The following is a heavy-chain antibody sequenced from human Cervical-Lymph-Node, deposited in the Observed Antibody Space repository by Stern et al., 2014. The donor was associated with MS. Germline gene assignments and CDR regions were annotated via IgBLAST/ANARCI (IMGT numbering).Heavy chain of an antibody. CDR2: IYPDDSDT. V-gene: IGHV5-51*01. CDR1: SFNIYW. Sequence: SFNIYWIAWVRQRPGKGLEWMGIIYPDDSDTGYSPSFQGQVTFSVDKSISTAYLQWSSLKPSDTATYFCARRGMDVWGQGTSVTVSS. CDR3: ARRGMDV. J-gene: IGHJ6*02.